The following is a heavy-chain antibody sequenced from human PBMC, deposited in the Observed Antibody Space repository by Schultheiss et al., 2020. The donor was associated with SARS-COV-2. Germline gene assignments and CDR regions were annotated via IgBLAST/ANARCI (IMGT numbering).Heavy chain of an antibody. J-gene: IGHJ5*02. CDR3: ARVQLAADPRDNWFDP. D-gene: IGHD6-13*01. CDR2: IYYSGST. V-gene: IGHV4-59*12. CDR1: GGSISSYY. Sequence: GSLRLSCTVSGGSISSYYWSWIRQHPGKGLEWIGYIYYSGSTYYNPSLKSRVTISVDTSKNQFSLKLSSVTAADTAVYYCARVQLAADPRDNWFDPWGQGTLVTVSS.